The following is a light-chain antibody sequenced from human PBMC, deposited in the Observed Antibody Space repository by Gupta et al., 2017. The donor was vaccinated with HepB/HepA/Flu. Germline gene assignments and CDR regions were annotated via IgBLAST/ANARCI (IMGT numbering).Light chain of an antibody. CDR1: QSLLHSNGYNY. V-gene: IGKV2-28*01. J-gene: IGKJ4*01. CDR2: LGS. Sequence: MTQSPPSLSVTPGEPDSISCRSSQSLLHSNGYNYLDWYLQRPGRSPQLLVYLGSNRASGVPDRFSGRGSGTDFTLKISRVEAEDVGVYYCMQGRETPLTFGGGTKVEIK. CDR3: MQGRETPLT.